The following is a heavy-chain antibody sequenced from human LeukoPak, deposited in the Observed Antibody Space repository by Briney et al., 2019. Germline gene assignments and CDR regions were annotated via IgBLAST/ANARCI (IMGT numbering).Heavy chain of an antibody. CDR3: ARQADSRLDFDY. CDR1: GGSFSGYY. J-gene: IGHJ4*02. V-gene: IGHV4-34*01. Sequence: KPSETLSLTCAVYGGSFSGYYWSWIRQPPGKGLEWIGEINHSGSTNYNPSLKSRVTISVDTSKNQFSLKLGSVTAADTAVYYCARQADSRLDFDYWGQGTLVTVSS. CDR2: INHSGST. D-gene: IGHD3-22*01.